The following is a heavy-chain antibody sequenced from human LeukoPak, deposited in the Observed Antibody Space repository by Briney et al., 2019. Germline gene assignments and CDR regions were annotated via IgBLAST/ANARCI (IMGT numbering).Heavy chain of an antibody. CDR2: ISYDGSNK. CDR3: AKDYRGFDY. D-gene: IGHD1-26*01. CDR1: GFTFSSYA. Sequence: PGGSLRLSCAASGFTFSSYAMHWVRQAPGKGLEWVAVISYDGSNKDYADSVKGRFTISRDNSKNTLYLQMNSLRAEDTAVYYCAKDYRGFDYWGQGTLVTVSS. V-gene: IGHV3-30*04. J-gene: IGHJ4*02.